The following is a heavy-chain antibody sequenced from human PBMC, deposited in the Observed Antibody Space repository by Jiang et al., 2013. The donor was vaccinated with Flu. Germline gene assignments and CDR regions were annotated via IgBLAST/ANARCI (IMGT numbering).Heavy chain of an antibody. Sequence: LLKPSETLSLTCAVYGGSFSGYYWSWIRQPPGKGLEWIGEINHSGSTNYNPSLKSRVTISVDTSKNQFSLKLSSVTAADTAVYYCAREARIVLMVYAPPVDSYGMDVWGKGTTVTVSS. J-gene: IGHJ6*04. D-gene: IGHD2-8*01. CDR2: INHSGST. CDR1: GGSFSGYY. V-gene: IGHV4-34*01. CDR3: AREARIVLMVYAPPVDSYGMDV.